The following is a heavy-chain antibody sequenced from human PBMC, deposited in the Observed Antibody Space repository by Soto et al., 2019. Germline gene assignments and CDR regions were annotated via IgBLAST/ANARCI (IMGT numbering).Heavy chain of an antibody. D-gene: IGHD2-15*01. V-gene: IGHV4-30-4*01. CDR2: IYYSGST. J-gene: IGHJ6*02. CDR3: ARCRDGYGMDA. Sequence: PSETLSLTCTVSGGSISSGDYYWSWIRQPPGKGLEWIGYIYYSGSTYYNPSLKSRVTISVDTSKNQFSLKLSSVTAADTAVYYCARCRDGYGMDAWGQGTTVTVSS. CDR1: GGSISSGDYY.